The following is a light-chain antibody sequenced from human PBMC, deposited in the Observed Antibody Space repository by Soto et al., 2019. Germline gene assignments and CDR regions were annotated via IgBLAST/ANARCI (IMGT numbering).Light chain of an antibody. Sequence: EIVLTQSPGTLSLSPGERATLSCRASQSVSSNYLAWYQQKPGQTPRLLIYGSSSRATGIPDRFSGSGSGTSFALTCSAVGPDDFAVLYCEQYASSPWTFGQGTKVEIK. J-gene: IGKJ1*01. CDR2: GSS. CDR1: QSVSSNY. CDR3: EQYASSPWT. V-gene: IGKV3-20*01.